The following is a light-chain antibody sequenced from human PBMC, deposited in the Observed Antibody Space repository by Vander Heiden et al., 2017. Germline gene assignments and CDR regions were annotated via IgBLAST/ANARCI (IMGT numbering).Light chain of an antibody. CDR2: DVS. J-gene: IGLJ1*01. V-gene: IGLV2-14*03. CDR1: SSDVGGYNY. CDR3: TSYTSTSPRI. Sequence: QSALTQPASVSGSPAQSVTTSATGTSSDVGGYNYGSWYQQHPGRAPKLVIFDVSGRPSGVSARISGYKSGSTASLTISGLQLEDEADYYCTSYTSTSPRIFGTGTKVSVL.